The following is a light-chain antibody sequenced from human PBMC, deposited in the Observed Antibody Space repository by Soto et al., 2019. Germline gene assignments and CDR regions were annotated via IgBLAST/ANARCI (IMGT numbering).Light chain of an antibody. CDR1: TGPVTNGHF. CDR2: DTD. V-gene: IGLV7-46*01. Sequence: QAVVTQEPSLTVSPGGTVTLTCGSSTGPVTNGHFPYWFQQKPDQAPRPLIYDTDTKHSWTPARFSGSLLGDKAALTLSGAQPEDEADYYCLLSYTGRLYVFGPGTKLTVL. J-gene: IGLJ1*01. CDR3: LLSYTGRLYV.